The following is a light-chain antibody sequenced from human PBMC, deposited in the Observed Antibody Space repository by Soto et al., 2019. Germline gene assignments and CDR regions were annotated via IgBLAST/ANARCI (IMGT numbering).Light chain of an antibody. CDR2: GAS. J-gene: IGKJ4*01. Sequence: EIVLTQSPGTLSLSPGERATLSCRASQSVSSSYLAWYQQKPGQAPRLLIYGASSRATGIPDRFSGSGSGTEFSLTISSLQSEDFAVYSCQQYGDWPGAFGGGTKVDNK. V-gene: IGKV3-20*01. CDR3: QQYGDWPGA. CDR1: QSVSSSY.